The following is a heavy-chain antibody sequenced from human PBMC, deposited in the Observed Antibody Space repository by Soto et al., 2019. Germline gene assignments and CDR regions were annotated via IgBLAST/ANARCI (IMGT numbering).Heavy chain of an antibody. V-gene: IGHV3-15*07. J-gene: IGHJ1*01. D-gene: IGHD2-8*02. CDR3: TTDPGGVLLETD. Sequence: EVQLVESGGGLVKPGGSLRLSCAASGFTFSNAWMNWVRQAPGKGLEWVGRIKSKTDGGTTDYAAPVKGRFTISRDDSNHTLYLQMNSLKTVDTAVYYCTTDPGGVLLETDWGQGTLVTLSS. CDR1: GFTFSNAW. CDR2: IKSKTDGGTT.